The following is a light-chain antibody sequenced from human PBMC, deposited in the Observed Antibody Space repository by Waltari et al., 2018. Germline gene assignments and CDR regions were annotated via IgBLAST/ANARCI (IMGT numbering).Light chain of an antibody. V-gene: IGLV3-21*04. CDR3: QVWNSNNDHYV. Sequence: YVLTQPPSVSVAPGKTARIPCGAPNIGRLSVTSYQQKPGQAPVLVIYNDSDRPSGIPERFSGSNSGNTATLTISRVEAGDEADYYCQVWNSNNDHYVFGTGTKVTVL. J-gene: IGLJ1*01. CDR1: NIGRLS. CDR2: NDS.